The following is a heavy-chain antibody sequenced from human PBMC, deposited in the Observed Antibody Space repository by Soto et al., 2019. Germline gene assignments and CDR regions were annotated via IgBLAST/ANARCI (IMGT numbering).Heavy chain of an antibody. CDR1: GYSFTSYG. CDR2: ISGYDGNT. Sequence: QVLLVQSGAEVKKPGASVKVSCKTSGYSFTSYGISWVRQAPGQGLEWMGWISGYDGNTNYAQRFQGRVTTTADTSTTTADMELRSLGSDDTAVYYCAREVLLWFGESQYYGMDVWGQGTTVTVSS. J-gene: IGHJ6*02. D-gene: IGHD3-10*01. CDR3: AREVLLWFGESQYYGMDV. V-gene: IGHV1-18*04.